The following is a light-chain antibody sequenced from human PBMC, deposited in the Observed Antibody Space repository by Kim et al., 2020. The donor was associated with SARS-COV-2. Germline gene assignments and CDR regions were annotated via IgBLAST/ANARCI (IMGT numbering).Light chain of an antibody. CDR1: QSVGIN. Sequence: SASVGDRVPITSRATQSVGINFNWYQQRPGKAPRLLIYGASTLQSGVPSRFSGSGSGTGFTLTISSLQPEDFAIYYCQQTFSTQYSFGQGTKL. J-gene: IGKJ2*03. CDR2: GAS. V-gene: IGKV1-39*01. CDR3: QQTFSTQYS.